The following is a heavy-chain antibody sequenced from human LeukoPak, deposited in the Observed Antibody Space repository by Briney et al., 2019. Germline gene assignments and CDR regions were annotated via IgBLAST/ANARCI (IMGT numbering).Heavy chain of an antibody. J-gene: IGHJ4*02. Sequence: PGGSLRLSCAASGLIFRSYGMHWVRQAPGKGLEWVAVILYDGSNTYYADSVKGRFTISRDNSKNTLYLQMNSLRAEDTAVYYCARAEQWLATVTWGQGTLVTVSS. CDR3: ARAEQWLATVT. CDR2: ILYDGSNT. CDR1: GLIFRSYG. D-gene: IGHD6-19*01. V-gene: IGHV3-30*03.